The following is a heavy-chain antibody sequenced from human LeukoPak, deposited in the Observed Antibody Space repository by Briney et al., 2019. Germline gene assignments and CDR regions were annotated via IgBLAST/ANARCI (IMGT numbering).Heavy chain of an antibody. CDR3: ARDQRDPYYGDYVDY. CDR2: INHSGST. J-gene: IGHJ4*02. V-gene: IGHV4-34*09. Sequence: SETLSLTCAVYGGSFSGYYWSWIRQPPGKGLEWIGEINHSGSTNYNPSLKSRVTISVDTSKNQFSLKLSSVTAADTAVYYCARDQRDPYYGDYVDYWGQGTLVTVSS. D-gene: IGHD4-17*01. CDR1: GGSFSGYY.